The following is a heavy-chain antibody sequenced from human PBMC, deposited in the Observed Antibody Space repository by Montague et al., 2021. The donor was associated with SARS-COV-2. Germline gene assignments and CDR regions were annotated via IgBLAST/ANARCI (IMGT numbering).Heavy chain of an antibody. CDR2: IYYSGST. CDR1: GGPISSSSYY. J-gene: IGHJ3*02. CDR3: AGSPPGIAAAGTVAAFDI. V-gene: IGHV4-39*01. D-gene: IGHD6-13*01. Sequence: SETLSLTCTVSGGPISSSSYYWGWIRQPPGKGLEWIGSIYYSGSTYYKPSLKSRVTISVDTSKNQFSLKLSSVTAADTAVYCCAGSPPGIAAAGTVAAFDIWGQGTVVTVSS.